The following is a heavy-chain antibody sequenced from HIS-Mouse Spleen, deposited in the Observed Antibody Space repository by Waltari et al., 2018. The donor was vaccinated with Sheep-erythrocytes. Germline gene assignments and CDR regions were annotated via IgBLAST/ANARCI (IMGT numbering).Heavy chain of an antibody. D-gene: IGHD6-13*01. CDR1: GYTFTSYD. CDR2: KNPNSGNT. J-gene: IGHJ5*02. V-gene: IGHV1-8*01. CDR3: ARGIAAAGTDWFDP. Sequence: QVQLVQSGAEVKKPGASVKVSCKASGYTFTSYDINWVRQATGQGIEWMGWKNPNSGNTSYAQKFQGRVTMTRNTSISTAYMELSSLRSEDTAVYYCARGIAAAGTDWFDPWGQGTLVTVSS.